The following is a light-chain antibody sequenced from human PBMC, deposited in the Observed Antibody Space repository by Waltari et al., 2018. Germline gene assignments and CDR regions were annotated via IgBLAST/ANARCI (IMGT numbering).Light chain of an antibody. Sequence: QSALTQHASVSGSPGQSITISCTGTSSDVGAYNYFSWYQQYPGKAPKLMIFEVSNRPSGVSNRFSGSKSGNTASLTISGLQAEDEADYYCNSYTRANTRVFGGGTKLTVL. CDR3: NSYTRANTRV. V-gene: IGLV2-14*03. J-gene: IGLJ2*01. CDR1: SSDVGAYNY. CDR2: EVS.